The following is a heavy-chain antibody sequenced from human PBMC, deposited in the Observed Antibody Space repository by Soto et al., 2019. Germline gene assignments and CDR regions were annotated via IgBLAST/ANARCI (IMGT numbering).Heavy chain of an antibody. CDR1: GYTFTSYA. CDR3: ARAGIAARPDFDY. V-gene: IGHV1-3*01. J-gene: IGHJ4*02. D-gene: IGHD6-6*01. CDR2: INAGNGNT. Sequence: GASVKVSCKASGYTFTSYAMHWVRQAPGQRLEWMGWINAGNGNTKYSQKFQGRVTITRDTSASTAYMELSSLRSEDTAVYYCARAGIAARPDFDYWGQGTLVTVSS.